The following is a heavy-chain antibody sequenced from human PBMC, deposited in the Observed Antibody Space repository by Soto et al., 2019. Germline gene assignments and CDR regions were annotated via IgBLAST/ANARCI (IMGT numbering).Heavy chain of an antibody. Sequence: GSLRLSCAASGFTFTRYSMNWVRQAPGKGLEWVSSISSTTNYIYYGDSMKGRFTISRDNAKNSLYLEMNSLRAEDAAVYYCARESEDLTSNFDYWGQGTLVTVSS. CDR3: ARESEDLTSNFDY. J-gene: IGHJ4*02. CDR2: ISSTTNYI. CDR1: GFTFTRYS. V-gene: IGHV3-21*06.